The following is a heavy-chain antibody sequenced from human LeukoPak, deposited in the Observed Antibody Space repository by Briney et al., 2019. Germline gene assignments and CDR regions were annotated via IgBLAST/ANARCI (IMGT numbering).Heavy chain of an antibody. J-gene: IGHJ6*02. CDR1: GFTFDDYA. Sequence: SGGSLRLSCAASGFTFDDYAMHGVRQAPGKGLEGVSLMSGVGGSTYYADSVKGRFTISRDNSKNPLYLQMNSLRTEDTALYYCAKDLGPPDYYSYGKDVWGQGTTVTVSS. V-gene: IGHV3-43*02. CDR2: MSGVGGST. CDR3: AKDLGPPDYYSYGKDV.